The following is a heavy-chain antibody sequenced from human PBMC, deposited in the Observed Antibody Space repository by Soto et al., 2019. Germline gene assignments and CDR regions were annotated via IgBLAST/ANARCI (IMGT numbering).Heavy chain of an antibody. V-gene: IGHV3-30*18. CDR3: AKGYGGQRLTRGDAFDI. Sequence: GGSLRLSCAASGFTFSSYGMHWVRQAPGKGPEWVTFISFDGRNTDYSDSVKGRFTISRDNSKNTLYLQMNSLRAEDRAVYYCAKGYGGQRLTRGDAFDIWGQGTMVTVSS. D-gene: IGHD2-2*01. J-gene: IGHJ3*02. CDR1: GFTFSSYG. CDR2: ISFDGRNT.